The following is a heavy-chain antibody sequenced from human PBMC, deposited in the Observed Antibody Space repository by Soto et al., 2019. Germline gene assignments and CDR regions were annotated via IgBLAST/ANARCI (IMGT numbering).Heavy chain of an antibody. CDR2: IYYSGST. D-gene: IGHD3-10*01. V-gene: IGHV4-39*01. CDR1: GGSISSSSYY. J-gene: IGHJ6*02. CDR3: ARLLTMLYGMDV. Sequence: PSETLSFTCTVSGGSISSSSYYWGWIRQPPGKGLEWIGSIYYSGSTYYNPSLKSRVTISVDTSKNQFSLKLSSVTAADTAVYYCARLLTMLYGMDVWGQGTTVTVSS.